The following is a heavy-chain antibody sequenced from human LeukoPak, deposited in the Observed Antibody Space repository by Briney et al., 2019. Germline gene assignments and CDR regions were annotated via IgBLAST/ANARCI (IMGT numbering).Heavy chain of an antibody. V-gene: IGHV7-4-1*02. D-gene: IGHD3-3*01. CDR3: ARVGYDFWSGYPDRDYYYYYMDV. J-gene: IGHJ6*03. CDR2: INTNTGNQ. Sequence: ASVKVSCKASGYTFTSYAMNWVRQAPGQGLEWMGWINTNTGNQTYAQGFTGRLVFSLYTSVSAEYLQISSLKAEDTAVYYCARVGYDFWSGYPDRDYYYYYMDVWGKGTTVTVSS. CDR1: GYTFTSYA.